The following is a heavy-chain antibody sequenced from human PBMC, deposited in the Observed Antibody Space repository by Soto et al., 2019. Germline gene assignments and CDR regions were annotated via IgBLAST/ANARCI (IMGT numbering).Heavy chain of an antibody. J-gene: IGHJ4*02. D-gene: IGHD6-13*01. CDR3: ARVRTLVRDDY. CDR1: GFTFSSYS. V-gene: IGHV3-21*01. Sequence: EVQLVESGGGLVKPGGSLRLSCAASGFTFSSYSMNWVRQAPGKGLEWVSSISSSSSYIYYADSVKGRFTISRDNAKNSPYLQMNSLRAEDTAVYDCARVRTLVRDDYWGQGALVTVSS. CDR2: ISSSSSYI.